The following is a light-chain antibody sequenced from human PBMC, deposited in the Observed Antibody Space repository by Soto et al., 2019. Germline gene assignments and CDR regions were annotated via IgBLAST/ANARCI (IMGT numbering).Light chain of an antibody. Sequence: DIQMTQSPSFLSASVGDRVTITCQASQDISNYLNWYQQKPGKAPKLLNYDASNLEKGVPSRFSGSGSGTDFTFTISSLQPEDIATYYCQQYDNLPTFGQGTKLEIK. J-gene: IGKJ2*01. CDR1: QDISNY. CDR3: QQYDNLPT. CDR2: DAS. V-gene: IGKV1-33*01.